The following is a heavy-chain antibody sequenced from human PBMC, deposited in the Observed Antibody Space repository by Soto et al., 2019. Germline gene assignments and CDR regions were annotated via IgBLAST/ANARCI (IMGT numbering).Heavy chain of an antibody. J-gene: IGHJ4*02. CDR2: IYFDGITT. Sequence: AGGPLSLSCTASGFNFNTHWMHWVRQAPGKGLVWVSRIYFDGITTNYADSVKGRLTVSRDNAKNTVYLHVNTLRDEDTAVYYCARGGAMGVDYWGQGTLVTVSS. D-gene: IGHD1-26*01. CDR1: GFNFNTHW. V-gene: IGHV3-74*01. CDR3: ARGGAMGVDY.